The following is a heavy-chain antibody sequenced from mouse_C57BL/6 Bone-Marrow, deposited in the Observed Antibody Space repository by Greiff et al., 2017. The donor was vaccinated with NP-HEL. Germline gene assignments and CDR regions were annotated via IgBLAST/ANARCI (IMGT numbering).Heavy chain of an antibody. CDR2: IYPYNDGT. CDR3: ARDFYYDYDGWYFDV. V-gene: IGHV1-14*01. Sequence: VQLKQSGPELVKPGASVKMSCKASGYTFTSYVMHWVKQKPGQGLEWIGYIYPYNDGTKYNEKFKGKATLTSDKSSSTAYMELSSLTSEDSAVYYCARDFYYDYDGWYFDVWGTGTTVTVSS. CDR1: GYTFTSYV. D-gene: IGHD2-4*01. J-gene: IGHJ1*03.